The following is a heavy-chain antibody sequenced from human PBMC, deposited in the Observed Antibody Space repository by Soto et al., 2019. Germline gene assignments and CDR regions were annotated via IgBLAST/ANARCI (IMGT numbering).Heavy chain of an antibody. V-gene: IGHV4-59*01. Sequence: QVQLQESGPGLVKPSETLSLTCTVSGGSISSYYWSWIRQPPGKGLEWIGYIYYSGSTNYNPSLKSRVTISVDTSKNQFSLKLSSVTAADTAVYYCARDRRRGDDFWSGYTNNYYYYYGMDVWGQGTTVTVSS. D-gene: IGHD3-3*01. CDR3: ARDRRRGDDFWSGYTNNYYYYYGMDV. CDR2: IYYSGST. J-gene: IGHJ6*02. CDR1: GGSISSYY.